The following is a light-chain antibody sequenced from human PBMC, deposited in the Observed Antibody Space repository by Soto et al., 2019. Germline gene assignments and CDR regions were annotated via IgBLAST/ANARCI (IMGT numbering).Light chain of an antibody. Sequence: EIVLTQSPATLSLSPGERATLSCRASQSVSSYLAWYQQKPGQAPRLLIYDASNRATGIPARFSGSGSGTDFTLTISSLAPEDFAVSYCQQRRNWPLTFGGGTKVEI. J-gene: IGKJ4*01. V-gene: IGKV3-11*01. CDR1: QSVSSY. CDR2: DAS. CDR3: QQRRNWPLT.